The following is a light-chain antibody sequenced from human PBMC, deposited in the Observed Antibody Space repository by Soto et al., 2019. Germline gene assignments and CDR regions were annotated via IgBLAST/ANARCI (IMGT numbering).Light chain of an antibody. CDR2: AAS. CDR3: QKYKRAPFT. CDR1: QGISNY. J-gene: IGKJ3*01. V-gene: IGKV1-27*01. Sequence: DIQMTQSQSSLSASVGDRVTITCRASQGISNYLAWYPQKPGKVPNLLIYAASTLQSGVPSRCSGSGSATNFILIISSLLSDDVAAYYCQKYKRAPFTFGPGTKVDIK.